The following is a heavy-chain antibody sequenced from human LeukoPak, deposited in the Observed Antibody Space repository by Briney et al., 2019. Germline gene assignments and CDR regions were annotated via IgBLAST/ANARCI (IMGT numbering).Heavy chain of an antibody. CDR2: VHSSGST. CDR1: GASIGSFY. V-gene: IGHV4-4*07. D-gene: IGHD3-10*01. Sequence: SETLSLTCTVSGASIGSFYWSWIRQPAGKGLEWIGRVHSSGSTNYIPSIKSRVTMSVDTSKNQFSLKLNTVTAADTAMYYCAREAVDYGSGSHDYWGQGILVTVSP. CDR3: AREAVDYGSGSHDY. J-gene: IGHJ4*02.